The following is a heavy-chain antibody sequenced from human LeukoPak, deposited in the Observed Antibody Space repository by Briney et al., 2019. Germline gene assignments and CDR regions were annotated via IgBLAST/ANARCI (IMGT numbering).Heavy chain of an antibody. V-gene: IGHV3-23*01. J-gene: IGHJ4*02. CDR1: GFTFSSYA. D-gene: IGHD3-22*01. Sequence: TGGSLRLSCAASGFTFSSYAMSWVRQAPGKGLEWVSAISGSGGSTYYADSVKGRFTISRDNSKNTLYLQMNSLRAEDTAVYYCARSDRSGYYYFDYWGQGTLVTVSS. CDR2: ISGSGGST. CDR3: ARSDRSGYYYFDY.